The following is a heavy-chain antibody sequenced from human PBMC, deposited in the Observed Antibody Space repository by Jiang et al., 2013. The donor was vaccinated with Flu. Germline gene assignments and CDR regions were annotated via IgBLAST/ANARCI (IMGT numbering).Heavy chain of an antibody. J-gene: IGHJ4*02. V-gene: IGHV4-34*01. CDR2: INHSGST. CDR3: ARVRFGEFDYFDY. Sequence: TLSLTCAVYGGSFSGYYWSWIRQPPGKGLEWIGEINHSGSTNYNPSLKSRVTISVDTSKNQFSLKLSSVTAADTAVYYCARVRFGEFDYFDYWGQGTLVTVSS. D-gene: IGHD3-10*01. CDR1: GGSFSGYY.